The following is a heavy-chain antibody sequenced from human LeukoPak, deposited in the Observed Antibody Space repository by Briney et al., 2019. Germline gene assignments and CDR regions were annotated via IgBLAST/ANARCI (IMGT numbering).Heavy chain of an antibody. CDR3: ARDYYGSGSYWT. CDR1: GGAISRGDYY. CDR2: IYYSGST. Sequence: SQTLSLTCTVSGGAISRGDYYWSWIRQPPGKGLEWIGYIYYSGSTYYNPSLKSRVTISVDTSKKQISLRLNSVTAADTAVYYCARDYYGSGSYWTWGQGTLVTVSS. D-gene: IGHD3-10*01. J-gene: IGHJ4*02. V-gene: IGHV4-30-4*01.